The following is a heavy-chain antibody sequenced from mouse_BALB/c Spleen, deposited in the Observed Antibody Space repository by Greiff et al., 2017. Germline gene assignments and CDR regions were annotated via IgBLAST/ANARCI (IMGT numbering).Heavy chain of an antibody. D-gene: IGHD2-3*01. Sequence: EVQRVESGAELVKPGASVKLSCTASGFNINDTYMHWVKQRPEQGLEWIGRIDPANGNTKYDPKFQGKATITADTSSNTAYLQLSSLTSEDTAVYYCARGYDGYYWFAYWGQGTLVTVSA. CDR3: ARGYDGYYWFAY. V-gene: IGHV14-3*02. CDR1: GFNINDTY. J-gene: IGHJ3*01. CDR2: IDPANGNT.